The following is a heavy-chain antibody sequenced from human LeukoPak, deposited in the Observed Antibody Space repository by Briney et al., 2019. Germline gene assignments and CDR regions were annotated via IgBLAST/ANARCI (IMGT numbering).Heavy chain of an antibody. Sequence: TLSLTCTVSGGSISSSSYYWGWIRQPPGKALEWLALIYWDDDKRYSPSLKSRLTITKDTSKNQVVLTMTNMDPVDTATCFCAHSLKWSSHGEFDYWGQGTLVTVSS. D-gene: IGHD3-10*01. CDR3: AHSLKWSSHGEFDY. J-gene: IGHJ4*02. CDR1: GGSISSSSYY. V-gene: IGHV2-5*02. CDR2: IYWDDDK.